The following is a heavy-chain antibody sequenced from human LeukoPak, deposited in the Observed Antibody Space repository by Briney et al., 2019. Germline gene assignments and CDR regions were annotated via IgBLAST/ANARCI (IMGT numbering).Heavy chain of an antibody. V-gene: IGHV1-69*13. CDR3: ARIGPDADPDGSGSFFTNPYFDY. CDR1: RGTFSSYA. CDR2: IIPIFGTA. J-gene: IGHJ4*02. D-gene: IGHD3-10*01. Sequence: GASVKVSCKASRGTFSSYAISWVRQAPGQGLEWMGGIIPIFGTANYAQKFQGRVTITADESTSTAYMELSSLRSEDTAVYYCARIGPDADPDGSGSFFTNPYFDYWGQGTLVTVSS.